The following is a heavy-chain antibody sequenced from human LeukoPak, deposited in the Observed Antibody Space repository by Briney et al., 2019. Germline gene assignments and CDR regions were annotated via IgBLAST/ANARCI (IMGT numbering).Heavy chain of an antibody. Sequence: ASVKVSCKASGGTFSSYAISWVRQAPGQGLEWMGGIIPIFGTANYAQKFQGRVTITADESTSTAYMELSSLRSEDTAVYYCARRKTAPYGAFDIWGQGTMVTVSS. CDR1: GGTFSSYA. V-gene: IGHV1-69*13. J-gene: IGHJ3*02. CDR2: IIPIFGTA. D-gene: IGHD2-21*02. CDR3: ARRKTAPYGAFDI.